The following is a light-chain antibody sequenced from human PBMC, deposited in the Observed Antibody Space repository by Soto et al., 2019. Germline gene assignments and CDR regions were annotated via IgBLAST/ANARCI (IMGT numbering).Light chain of an antibody. CDR1: QSVSSN. V-gene: IGKV3D-15*01. CDR3: HHYSNWPPYT. CDR2: GAS. J-gene: IGKJ2*01. Sequence: EVVMTQSPATLSVSPGERATLSCMASQSVSSNLAWYQQKPGQAPRLLIYGASTRAAGIPVRFSGSGSATEFTLTISSLQSEDFGVYYCHHYSNWPPYTFGQGTKVDIK.